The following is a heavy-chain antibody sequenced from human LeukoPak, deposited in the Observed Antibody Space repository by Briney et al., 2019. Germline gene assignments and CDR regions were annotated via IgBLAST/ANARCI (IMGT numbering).Heavy chain of an antibody. D-gene: IGHD4-17*01. V-gene: IGHV1-24*01. CDR2: FNPDDGET. CDR1: GHTLIELS. CDR3: ATGTPGLDYGDYESRGAFDI. J-gene: IGHJ3*02. Sequence: ASVKVSCTVSGHTLIELSIHWVRQAPGKGLEWLGGFNPDDGETTYSENFQGRVATTEDSSTHTAHLELSDLRSEDTALYYCATGTPGLDYGDYESRGAFDIWGQGTLVTVSS.